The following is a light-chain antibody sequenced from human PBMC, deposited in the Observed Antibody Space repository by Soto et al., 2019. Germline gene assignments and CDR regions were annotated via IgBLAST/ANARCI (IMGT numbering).Light chain of an antibody. J-gene: IGKJ2*01. CDR3: QLYGGSHMFS. CDR2: AAS. V-gene: IGKV3-20*01. CDR1: QSISSSY. Sequence: EIVLTQSPGTLSLSPGEGGTLSCRASQSISSSYLAWYQQKPGQSPRLLFYAASSRATGVPDRFSGSGSGTDFTLNISRLEPEDFAVYYCQLYGGSHMFSFGQGTKLEIK.